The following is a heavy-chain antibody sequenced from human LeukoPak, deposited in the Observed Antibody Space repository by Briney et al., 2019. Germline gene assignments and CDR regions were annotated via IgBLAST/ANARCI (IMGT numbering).Heavy chain of an antibody. CDR1: GFTFSSYS. Sequence: GGSLRLSCAASGFTFSSYSMNWVRQAPGKGLEWVSSISSSSSYTYYADSVKGRFTISRDNAKNSLYLQMNSLRAEDTAVYYCASDSSGYYDYWGQGTLVTVSS. CDR2: ISSSSSYT. J-gene: IGHJ4*02. D-gene: IGHD3-22*01. V-gene: IGHV3-21*01. CDR3: ASDSSGYYDY.